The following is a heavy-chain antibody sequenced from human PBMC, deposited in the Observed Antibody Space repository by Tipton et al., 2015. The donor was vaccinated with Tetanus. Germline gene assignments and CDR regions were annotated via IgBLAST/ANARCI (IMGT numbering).Heavy chain of an antibody. CDR3: ARSAGGSSVDWHFDL. V-gene: IGHV5-51*01. Sequence: QLVQSGPELKKPGESLRISCEGSGYTFVNFWIGWVRQMPGKGLEWMAMIFPGDSDTRYSQSFEGQVTISAAKSINTAYLQWSSLTASDTAVYYCARSAGGSSVDWHFDLWGRGTLVTLSS. D-gene: IGHD3-16*01. J-gene: IGHJ2*01. CDR1: GYTFVNFW. CDR2: IFPGDSDT.